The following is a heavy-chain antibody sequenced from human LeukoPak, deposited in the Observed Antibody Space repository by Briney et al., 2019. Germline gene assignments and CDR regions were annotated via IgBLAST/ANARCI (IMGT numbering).Heavy chain of an antibody. V-gene: IGHV3-74*01. CDR3: TGHHQAYSRTY. Sequence: GGSLGLSCAASGFTFSSYWMHWVRQAPGKGLVWVSRISTDASTTYADSVKGRFTISRDNAKDTLYLQMNSLRAEDTAVYYCTGHHQAYSRTYWGQGTLVTVSS. CDR1: GFTFSSYW. CDR2: ISTDAST. D-gene: IGHD6-13*01. J-gene: IGHJ4*02.